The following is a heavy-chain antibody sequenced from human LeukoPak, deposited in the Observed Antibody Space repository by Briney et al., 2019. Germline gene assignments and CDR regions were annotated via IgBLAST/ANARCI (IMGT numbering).Heavy chain of an antibody. CDR2: IHQSGNS. J-gene: IGHJ4*02. Sequence: TETLSLSCTVSGGSITSDSFYWGWMRQPPGKGLEWIGNIHQSGNSYYTPSLKSRVTMSVDTSKKQFSLTLSSATAADTALYFCARLQSNTWYFDYWGQGTLVTVSS. CDR3: ARLQSNTWYFDY. V-gene: IGHV4-39*01. CDR1: GGSITSDSFY. D-gene: IGHD4-11*01.